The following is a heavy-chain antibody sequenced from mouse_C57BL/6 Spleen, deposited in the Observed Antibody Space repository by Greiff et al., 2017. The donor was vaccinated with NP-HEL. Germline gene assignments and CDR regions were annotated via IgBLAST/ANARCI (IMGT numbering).Heavy chain of an antibody. CDR2: IYPSDSET. V-gene: IGHV1-61*01. CDR1: GYTFTSYW. J-gene: IGHJ3*01. D-gene: IGHD1-1*01. Sequence: QVQLQQSGAELVRPGSSVKLSCKASGYTFTSYWMDWVKQRPGQGLEWIGNIYPSDSETHYNQKFKDKATLTVDKSSSTAYMQLSSLTSEDSAVYYCARGFDYGSPWFAYWGQGTLVTVSA. CDR3: ARGFDYGSPWFAY.